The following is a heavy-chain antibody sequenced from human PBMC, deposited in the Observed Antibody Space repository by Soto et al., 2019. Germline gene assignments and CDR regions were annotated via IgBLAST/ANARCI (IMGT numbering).Heavy chain of an antibody. CDR3: AGGSRDGYNPFDY. Sequence: EVQLVESGGGLIQPGGSLRLSCAASGFTVSSNYMSWVRQAPGKGLEWVSVIYSGGSTYYADSVKGRFTISRDNSKNTLYLQMNSLRAENTAVYYCAGGSRDGYNPFDYWGQGTLVTVSS. CDR2: IYSGGST. CDR1: GFTVSSNY. J-gene: IGHJ4*02. V-gene: IGHV3-53*01. D-gene: IGHD5-12*01.